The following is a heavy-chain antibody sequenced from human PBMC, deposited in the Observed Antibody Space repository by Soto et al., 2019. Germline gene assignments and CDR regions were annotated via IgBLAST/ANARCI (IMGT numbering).Heavy chain of an antibody. CDR2: ISGSNNNT. Sequence: GGSLRLSCATSGFTFSTYAMTWVRQAPGKGLDWVSVISGSNNNTWYADSVKGRFTISRDNSKNTLYLQMSTLRAEDTAVYYCARDYFEDFWGQGTLVTVSS. CDR3: ARDYFEDF. J-gene: IGHJ4*02. CDR1: GFTFSTYA. D-gene: IGHD3-22*01. V-gene: IGHV3-23*01.